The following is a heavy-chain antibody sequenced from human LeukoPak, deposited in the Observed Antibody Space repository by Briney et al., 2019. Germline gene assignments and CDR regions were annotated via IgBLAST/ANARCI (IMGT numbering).Heavy chain of an antibody. CDR2: ISGSGGST. V-gene: IGHV3-23*01. D-gene: IGHD1-26*01. J-gene: IGHJ6*02. Sequence: GGSLRLSCAASGVTFSSYAMSWVRQAPGKGLEWVSAISGSGGSTYYADSVKGRFTISRDNSKNTLYLQMDSLRAEDTAVYYCAKWRWELLPYSGMDVWGQGTTVTVSS. CDR1: GVTFSSYA. CDR3: AKWRWELLPYSGMDV.